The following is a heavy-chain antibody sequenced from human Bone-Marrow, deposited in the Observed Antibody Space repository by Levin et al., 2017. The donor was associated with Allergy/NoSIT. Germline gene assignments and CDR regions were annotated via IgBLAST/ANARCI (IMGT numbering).Heavy chain of an antibody. D-gene: IGHD3-10*01. V-gene: IGHV3-21*01. CDR2: ISSTSSFI. Sequence: GGSLRLSCAASGFTFSDYSMNWVRQAPGKGLEWVSSISSTSSFIYFADSVKGRFTTSRDNAKKLLYLQMNSLRAEDTAVYYCARESDVDYFMDVWGKETTVTFS. J-gene: IGHJ6*03. CDR1: GFTFSDYS. CDR3: ARESDVDYFMDV.